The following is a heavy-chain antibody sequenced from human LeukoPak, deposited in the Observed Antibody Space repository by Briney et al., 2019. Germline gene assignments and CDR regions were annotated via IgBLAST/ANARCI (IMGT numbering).Heavy chain of an antibody. J-gene: IGHJ4*02. D-gene: IGHD4-17*01. CDR1: GYTFTSYA. Sequence: ALVKVSCKASGYTFTSYAMHWVRQAPGQRLEWMGWINAGNGNTKYSQKFQGRVTITRDTSASTAYMELSSLRSEDTAVYYCARVSDYGDYGYWGQGTLVTVSS. V-gene: IGHV1-3*01. CDR2: INAGNGNT. CDR3: ARVSDYGDYGY.